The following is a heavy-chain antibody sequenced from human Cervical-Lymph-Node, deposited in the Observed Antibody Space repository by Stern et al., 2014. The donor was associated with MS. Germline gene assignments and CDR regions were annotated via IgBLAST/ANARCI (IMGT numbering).Heavy chain of an antibody. CDR2: IYPGDSDT. Sequence: EVQLVESGAEVRNPGESLKISCKGSGYSFTSYWIGWVRQVPGKGLEWMAIIYPGDSDTRYSPSFQGQFTVSADKSINTAYLQWRSLKASDTAMYYCASQNYYGRTGYYEWGQGTLVTVSS. CDR3: ASQNYYGRTGYYE. D-gene: IGHD3/OR15-3a*01. J-gene: IGHJ4*02. V-gene: IGHV5-51*03. CDR1: GYSFTSYW.